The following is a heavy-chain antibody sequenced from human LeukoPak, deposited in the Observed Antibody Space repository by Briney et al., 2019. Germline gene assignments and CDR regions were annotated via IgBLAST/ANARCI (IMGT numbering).Heavy chain of an antibody. Sequence: GESLKISCKGSEYSFTSYWIGWVRQMPGKGLEWMGIIYPGDSDTRYSPSFQGQVTISADKSISTAYLQWSSLKASDTAVYYCARHLLWFGEHYYMDVWGKGTTVTVSS. CDR3: ARHLLWFGEHYYMDV. CDR2: IYPGDSDT. J-gene: IGHJ6*03. D-gene: IGHD3-10*01. CDR1: EYSFTSYW. V-gene: IGHV5-51*01.